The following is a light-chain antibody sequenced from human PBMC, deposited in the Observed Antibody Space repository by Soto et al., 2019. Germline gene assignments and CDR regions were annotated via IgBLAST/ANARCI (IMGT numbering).Light chain of an antibody. Sequence: QSVLTHPSSSSCTPLQMVTISCSVISSNIGGNPVNWFQQLPGTAPKLLIYSKNQRPSGVPDRFSGSKSGTSASLAISGLQSDDEADYYCASWDDSLDGYVFGTGTKV. CDR3: ASWDDSLDGYV. J-gene: IGLJ1*01. CDR1: SSNIGGNP. CDR2: SKN. V-gene: IGLV1-44*01.